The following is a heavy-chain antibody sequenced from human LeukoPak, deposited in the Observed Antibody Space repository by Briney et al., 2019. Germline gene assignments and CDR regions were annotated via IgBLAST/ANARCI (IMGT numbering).Heavy chain of an antibody. D-gene: IGHD5-24*01. Sequence: GGSLRLSXAASGFTFSSYGMHWVRQAPGKGLEWVAVIWHDGSKKNYADSVKGRSTISRDNSQNTLNLQMSSLRAEDTAVYYCAKDRDGYNFAAFDYWGQGTLVTVS. CDR2: IWHDGSKK. V-gene: IGHV3-33*06. J-gene: IGHJ4*02. CDR1: GFTFSSYG. CDR3: AKDRDGYNFAAFDY.